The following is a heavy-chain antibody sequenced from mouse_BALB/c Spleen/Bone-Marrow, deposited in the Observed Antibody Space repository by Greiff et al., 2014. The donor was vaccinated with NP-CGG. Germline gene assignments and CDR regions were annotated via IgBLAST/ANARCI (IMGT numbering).Heavy chain of an antibody. CDR2: IFPGDGSI. V-gene: IGHV1S56*01. Sequence: QVQLQQPGAELVKPGASVKLSCKASGYTFTSYDINWVRQRPEQGLEWIGWIFPGDGSIKHNEKFKGKATLTTDKSSSTAYMQLSRLTSEDSAVYFCARNYRYAWFAYWGQGTLVTVSA. D-gene: IGHD2-14*01. CDR3: ARNYRYAWFAY. J-gene: IGHJ3*01. CDR1: GYTFTSYD.